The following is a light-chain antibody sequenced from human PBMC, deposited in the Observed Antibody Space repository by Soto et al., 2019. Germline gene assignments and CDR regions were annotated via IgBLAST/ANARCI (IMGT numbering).Light chain of an antibody. CDR3: CSYAGSSTLNYV. Sequence: QSVLTQPASVSGSPGQSSSISCTGTSSDVGSYNLVSWYQQHPGKAPKPMIYEGSKRPSGVSNRFSGSKSGNTASLTISGLQAEDEADYYCCSYAGSSTLNYVFGTGTKVTVL. V-gene: IGLV2-23*01. CDR1: SSDVGSYNL. J-gene: IGLJ1*01. CDR2: EGS.